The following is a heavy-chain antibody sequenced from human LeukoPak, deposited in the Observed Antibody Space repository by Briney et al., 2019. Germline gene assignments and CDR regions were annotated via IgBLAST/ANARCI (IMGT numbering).Heavy chain of an antibody. V-gene: IGHV3-30*04. CDR1: GFTFSSYA. CDR2: ISYDGSNK. Sequence: GGSLRLSCAASGFTFSSYAMHWVRQAPGKGLEWVAVISYDGSNKYYADSVKGRFTISRDNSKNTLYLQMNSLRAEDTAVYYCASDYDSSGYRSHFDYWGQGTLVTVSS. D-gene: IGHD3-22*01. J-gene: IGHJ4*02. CDR3: ASDYDSSGYRSHFDY.